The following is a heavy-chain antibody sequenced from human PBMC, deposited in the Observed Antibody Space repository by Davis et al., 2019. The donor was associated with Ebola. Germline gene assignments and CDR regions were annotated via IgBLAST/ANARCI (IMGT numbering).Heavy chain of an antibody. J-gene: IGHJ4*02. CDR2: ISGSGGST. CDR1: GFTFSSYA. V-gene: IGHV3-23*01. D-gene: IGHD3-3*01. CDR3: AKDSQGITIFGVAYWGGYYFDY. Sequence: GGSLRLSCAASGFTFSSYAMSWVRQAPGKGLEWVSAISGSGGSTYYADSVKGRLTISRDNSKNTLYLQMNSLRAEDTAVYYCAKDSQGITIFGVAYWGGYYFDYWGQGTLVTVSS.